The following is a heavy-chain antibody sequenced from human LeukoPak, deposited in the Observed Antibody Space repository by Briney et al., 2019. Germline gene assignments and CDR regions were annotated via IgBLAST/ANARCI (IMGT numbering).Heavy chain of an antibody. CDR3: AKDEDGSGWYRGFDH. CDR2: ISASGRDT. J-gene: IGHJ5*02. V-gene: IGHV3-23*01. Sequence: AGGSLRLSCAVSGFIFRSYTMSWVRQAPGKGLESDSIISASGRDTNYADSVRDRLTTSTDKSTDTLYMQVNSQRTEELAVYDCAKDEDGSGWYRGFDHWGQGTLVTVSS. D-gene: IGHD6-13*01. CDR1: GFIFRSYT.